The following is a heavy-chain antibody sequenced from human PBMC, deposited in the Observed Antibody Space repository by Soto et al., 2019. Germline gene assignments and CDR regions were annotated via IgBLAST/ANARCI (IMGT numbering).Heavy chain of an antibody. CDR3: AKAPLMITMIVVVITNFDY. Sequence: HPGGSLRLSCAASGFTFSSYAMSWVRQAPGKGLEWVSAISGSGGSTYYADSVKGRFTISRDNSKNTLYLQMNSLRAEDTAVYYCAKAPLMITMIVVVITNFDYWGQGTLVTVSS. CDR1: GFTFSSYA. D-gene: IGHD3-22*01. V-gene: IGHV3-23*01. CDR2: ISGSGGST. J-gene: IGHJ4*02.